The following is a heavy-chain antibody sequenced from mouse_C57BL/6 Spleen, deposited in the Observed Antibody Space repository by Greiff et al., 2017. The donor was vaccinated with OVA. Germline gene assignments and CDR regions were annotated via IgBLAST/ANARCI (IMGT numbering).Heavy chain of an antibody. D-gene: IGHD1-1*01. CDR3: ARYHYGSSYYFDY. J-gene: IGHJ2*01. CDR2: IRNKANGYTT. V-gene: IGHV7-3*01. CDR1: GFTFTDYY. Sequence: EVKLMESGGGLVQPGGSLSLSCAASGFTFTDYYMSWVRQPPGKALEWLSFIRNKANGYTTEYSASVKGRFTISRDNSQSILYLQMNALRAEDSATYYCARYHYGSSYYFDYWGQGTTLTVSS.